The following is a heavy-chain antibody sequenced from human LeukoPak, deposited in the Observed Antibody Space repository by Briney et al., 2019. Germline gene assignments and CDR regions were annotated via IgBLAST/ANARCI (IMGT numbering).Heavy chain of an antibody. D-gene: IGHD3-3*01. J-gene: IGHJ4*02. CDR1: GFTFSSYS. V-gene: IGHV3-23*01. Sequence: GGSLRLSCAASGFTFSSYSMNWVRQAPGKGLEWVSAISGSGGSTYYADSVKGRFTISRDNSKNTLYLQMNSLRAEDTAVYYCANIFFGVPYWGQGTLVTVST. CDR2: ISGSGGST. CDR3: ANIFFGVPY.